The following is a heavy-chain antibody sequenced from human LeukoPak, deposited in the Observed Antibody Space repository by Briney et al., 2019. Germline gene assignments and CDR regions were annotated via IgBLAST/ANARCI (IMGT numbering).Heavy chain of an antibody. CDR1: GGTFRTNG. Sequence: ASVKVSCKASGGTFRTNGISWVRQGPGQGLEWMGGIIPIFGTANYAQKFQGRVTITADESTSTAYMELSSLRSEDTAVYYCARAERYYYANFDYWGQGTLVTVSS. CDR3: ARAERYYYANFDY. D-gene: IGHD3-10*01. V-gene: IGHV1-69*13. CDR2: IIPIFGTA. J-gene: IGHJ4*02.